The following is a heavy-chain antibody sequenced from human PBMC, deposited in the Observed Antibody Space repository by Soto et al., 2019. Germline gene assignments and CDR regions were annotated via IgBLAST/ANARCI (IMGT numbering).Heavy chain of an antibody. J-gene: IGHJ6*02. CDR1: GYTFTSYA. CDR3: ARQSSPTVTTRYYYYGMDV. CDR2: INAGNGNT. Sequence: ASVKVSCKASGYTFTSYAMHWVRQAPGQRLEWMGWINAGNGNTKYSQKFQGRVTITRDTSASTAYMELSSLRSEDTAVYYCARQSSPTVTTRYYYYGMDVWGQGTTVTVSS. D-gene: IGHD4-4*01. V-gene: IGHV1-3*01.